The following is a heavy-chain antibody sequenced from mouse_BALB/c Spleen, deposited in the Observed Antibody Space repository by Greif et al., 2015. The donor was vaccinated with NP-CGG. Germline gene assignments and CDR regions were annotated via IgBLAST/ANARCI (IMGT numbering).Heavy chain of an antibody. Sequence: VMLVESGAELVRPGSSVKISCKASGYAFSSYWMNWVRQRPGQGLEWIGQIYPGDGDTNYNGKFKGKATLTADKSSSTAYMQLSSLTSEDSAVYFCARYDYDYYAMDCWGQGTSVTVSS. CDR2: IYPGDGDT. V-gene: IGHV1-80*01. D-gene: IGHD2-4*01. J-gene: IGHJ4*01. CDR1: GYAFSSYW. CDR3: ARYDYDYYAMDC.